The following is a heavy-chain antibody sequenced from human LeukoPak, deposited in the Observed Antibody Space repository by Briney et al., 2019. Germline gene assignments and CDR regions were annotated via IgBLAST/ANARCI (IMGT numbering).Heavy chain of an antibody. D-gene: IGHD5-12*01. CDR1: GYSFTSYW. J-gene: IGHJ3*02. CDR2: IYPGDSDT. Sequence: GESLKISCQGSGYSFTSYWIGWVRQMPGKGLEWMGIIYPGDSDTRYSPSFQGQVTISADKSISTAYLQWSSLKASDTAMYYCARPNSFGVYSGYGFDAFDIWGQGTMVTVSS. V-gene: IGHV5-51*01. CDR3: ARPNSFGVYSGYGFDAFDI.